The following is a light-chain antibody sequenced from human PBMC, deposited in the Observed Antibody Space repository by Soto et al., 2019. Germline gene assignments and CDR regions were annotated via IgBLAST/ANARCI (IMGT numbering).Light chain of an antibody. J-gene: IGKJ4*01. V-gene: IGKV1-5*03. CDR1: QSVSIW. Sequence: DIQMTQSPSTLSASVGDRVTITCRASQSVSIWLAWYQQKPGKAPKLLIHKASTLKNGVPSRFSGSGSGTDLTLTISSLQPDDFAAYYCQQYDIYPVTFGGGTKVEIK. CDR3: QQYDIYPVT. CDR2: KAS.